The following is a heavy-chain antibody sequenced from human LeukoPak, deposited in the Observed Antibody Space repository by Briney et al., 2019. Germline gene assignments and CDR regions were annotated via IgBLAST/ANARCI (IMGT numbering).Heavy chain of an antibody. Sequence: GGSLRLSCAASGFIFSSYEMNWVRQAPGKVLEWVSYISSSGSTIYYADSVKGRFTISRDNAKNSLYLQMNRLRAEDTAVYYCARALYDSSGYYYAGLDYWGQGTLVTVSS. J-gene: IGHJ4*02. CDR2: ISSSGSTI. CDR1: GFIFSSYE. V-gene: IGHV3-48*03. CDR3: ARALYDSSGYYYAGLDY. D-gene: IGHD3-22*01.